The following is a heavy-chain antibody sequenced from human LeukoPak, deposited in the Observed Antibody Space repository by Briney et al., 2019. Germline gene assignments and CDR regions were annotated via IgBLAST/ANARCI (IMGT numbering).Heavy chain of an antibody. Sequence: ETLSLTCTVSGGSISSGGYYWSWIRQHPGKGLEWVASINHNGNVNYYVDSVKGRFTISRDSAKNSLYLQMSNLRAEDTAVYFCARGGGLGVWGQGATVTVSS. CDR1: GGSISSGGYY. D-gene: IGHD3-16*01. CDR2: INHNGNVN. V-gene: IGHV3-7*03. CDR3: ARGGGLGV. J-gene: IGHJ6*02.